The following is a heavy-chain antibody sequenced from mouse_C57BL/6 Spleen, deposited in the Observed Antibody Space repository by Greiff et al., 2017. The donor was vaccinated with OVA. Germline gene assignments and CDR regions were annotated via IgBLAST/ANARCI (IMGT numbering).Heavy chain of an antibody. V-gene: IGHV1-59*01. CDR2: IDPSDSYT. CDR3: EAQATDAMDY. D-gene: IGHD3-2*02. J-gene: IGHJ4*01. CDR1: GYTFTSYW. Sequence: QVQLKQPGAELVRPGTSVKLSCKASGYTFTSYWMHWVKQRPGQGLEWIGVIDPSDSYTNYNQKFKGKATLTVDTSSSTAYMQLSSLTSEDSAVYYCEAQATDAMDYWGQGTSVTVSS.